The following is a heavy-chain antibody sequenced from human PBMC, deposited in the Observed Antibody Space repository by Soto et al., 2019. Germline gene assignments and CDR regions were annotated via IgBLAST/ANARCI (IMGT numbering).Heavy chain of an antibody. Sequence: GASVKVSCKVSGYTLTELSVRWVGQAPGKGLEWMGGFEPGDGETSYAQKFQGRVCMTEDRSTDTAYMELRSLRFEDTAVYYCAAEEGRWEQVISRAFVYWGQGTPVTVSS. J-gene: IGHJ4*02. CDR1: GYTLTELS. CDR2: FEPGDGET. D-gene: IGHD1-26*01. CDR3: AAEEGRWEQVISRAFVY. V-gene: IGHV1-24*01.